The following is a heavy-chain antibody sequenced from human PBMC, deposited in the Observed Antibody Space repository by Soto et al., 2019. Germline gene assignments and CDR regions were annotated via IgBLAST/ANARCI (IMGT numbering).Heavy chain of an antibody. Sequence: SVKVSCKASGGTFSSYAISWVRQAPGQGLEWMGGIIPIFGTANYAQKFQGRVTITADESTSTAYMELSSLRSEDTAVYYCARATMIHAQAHYYWGQGTLVTVSS. D-gene: IGHD3-22*01. V-gene: IGHV1-69*13. CDR2: IIPIFGTA. CDR3: ARATMIHAQAHYY. J-gene: IGHJ4*02. CDR1: GGTFSSYA.